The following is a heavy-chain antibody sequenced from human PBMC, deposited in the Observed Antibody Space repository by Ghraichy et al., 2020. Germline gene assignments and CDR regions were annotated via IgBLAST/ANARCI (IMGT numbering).Heavy chain of an antibody. Sequence: GESLNTSCAASGFTFNKFWMAWVRQAPGRGLELVANIHELGTQKYYLDSVKGRFTISRDNAKNSLYLQMNGLGVEDTAVYFCVRDGPPRTAFDYWGQGTLVSVSS. V-gene: IGHV3-7*04. D-gene: IGHD1-14*01. CDR3: VRDGPPRTAFDY. CDR2: IHELGTQK. J-gene: IGHJ4*02. CDR1: GFTFNKFW.